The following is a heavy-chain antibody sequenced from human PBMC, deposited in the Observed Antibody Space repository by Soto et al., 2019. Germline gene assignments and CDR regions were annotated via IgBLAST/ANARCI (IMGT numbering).Heavy chain of an antibody. J-gene: IGHJ4*02. D-gene: IGHD6-13*01. CDR3: ATHPAHSSSWFIPIFDY. V-gene: IGHV3-66*01. CDR1: GFTVSSNY. CDR2: IYSGGST. Sequence: PGGSLRLSCAASGFTVSSNYMSWVRQAPGKGLEWVSVIYSGGSTYYADSVKGRFTISRDNSKNTLYLQMNSLRAEDTAVYYCATHPAHSSSWFIPIFDYWGQGTLVTVSS.